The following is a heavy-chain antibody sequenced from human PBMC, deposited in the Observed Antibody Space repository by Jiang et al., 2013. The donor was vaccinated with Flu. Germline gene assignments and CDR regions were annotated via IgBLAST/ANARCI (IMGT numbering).Heavy chain of an antibody. CDR2: IYYSGST. D-gene: IGHD2-15*01. Sequence: LLKPSETLSLTCTVSGGSISSYYWSWIRQPPGKGLEWIGYIYYSGSTNYNPSLKSRVTISVDTSKNQFSLKLSSVTAADTAVYYCARSLPKKFSGGSCYSKVCWFDPWGQGTLVTVSS. CDR3: ARSLPKKFSGGSCYSKVCWFDP. V-gene: IGHV4-59*01. CDR1: GGSISSYY. J-gene: IGHJ5*02.